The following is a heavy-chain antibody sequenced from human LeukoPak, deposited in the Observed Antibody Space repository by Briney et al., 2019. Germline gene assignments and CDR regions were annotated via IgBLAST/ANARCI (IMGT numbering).Heavy chain of an antibody. Sequence: GGSLRLSCAASGFTFSDYSMHWVRQAPGKGLEWVSYISTSSGTIYYADSVKGRFTISRDNAGNSLFLQLNSVRVEDTAVYYCARGEWVEEVDSWGQGTLVTVSS. CDR3: ARGEWVEEVDS. D-gene: IGHD3-3*01. V-gene: IGHV3-48*04. CDR2: ISTSSGTI. CDR1: GFTFSDYS. J-gene: IGHJ5*01.